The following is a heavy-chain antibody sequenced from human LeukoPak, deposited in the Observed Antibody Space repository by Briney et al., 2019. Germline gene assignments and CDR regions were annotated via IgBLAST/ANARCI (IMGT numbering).Heavy chain of an antibody. CDR1: GGCISSYY. V-gene: IGHV4-59*12. CDR3: ARGLNSSSWYSDY. J-gene: IGHJ4*02. CDR2: IYYSGTT. Sequence: PSETLSLTCTVSGGCISSYYWSWIRQRPGKGLEWIGYIYYSGTTNYNPSLKSRVTISVDTSKNQFSLKLSSVTAADTAVYYCARGLNSSSWYSDYWGQGTLVTVSS. D-gene: IGHD6-13*01.